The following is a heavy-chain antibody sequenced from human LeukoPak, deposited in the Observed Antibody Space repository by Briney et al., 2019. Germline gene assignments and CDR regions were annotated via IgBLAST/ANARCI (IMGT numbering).Heavy chain of an antibody. CDR1: GYTFTSHD. Sequence: ASVKVSCKASGYTFTSHDINWVRQATGQGLEWMGWMNPSSGITAYAQNFQGRVTMTRDTSISTAYMELSSLRSEDTAVYYCASFCGSTSCYRDAFDIWGQGTMVTVSS. CDR3: ASFCGSTSCYRDAFDI. CDR2: MNPSSGIT. D-gene: IGHD2-2*01. V-gene: IGHV1-8*01. J-gene: IGHJ3*02.